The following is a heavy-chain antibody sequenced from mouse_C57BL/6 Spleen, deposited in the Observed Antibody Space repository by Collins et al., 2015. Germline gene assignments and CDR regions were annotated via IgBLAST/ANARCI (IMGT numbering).Heavy chain of an antibody. V-gene: IGHV9-3*01. Sequence: QIQLVQSGPELKKPGETVKISCKASGYTFTSYGMSWVKQAPGKGLKWMGWINTYSGVPAYADDFKGRFAFSLETSASTAYLQINNLKNEDTASYFCARWSDGSYLFAYWGQGTLVTVSA. CDR1: GYTFTSYG. J-gene: IGHJ3*01. CDR2: INTYSGVP. D-gene: IGHD2-3*01. CDR3: ARWSDGSYLFAY.